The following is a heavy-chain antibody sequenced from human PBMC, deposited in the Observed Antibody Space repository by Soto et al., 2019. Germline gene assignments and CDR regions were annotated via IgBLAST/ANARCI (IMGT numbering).Heavy chain of an antibody. CDR1: GFTFSSYA. V-gene: IGHV3-23*01. D-gene: IGHD5-18*01. J-gene: IGHJ3*02. CDR2: ISGSGGST. CDR3: AKDFGYNYGYDAFDI. Sequence: PGGSLRLSCAASGFTFSSYAMSWVRQAPGKGLEWVSGISGSGGSTYYVDSVKGRFTISRYNSKNTLYLQMNSLRAEDTAVYYCAKDFGYNYGYDAFDIWGQGTMVTVSS.